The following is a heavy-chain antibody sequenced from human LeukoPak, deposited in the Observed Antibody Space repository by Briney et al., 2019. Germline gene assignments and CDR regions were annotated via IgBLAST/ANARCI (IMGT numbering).Heavy chain of an antibody. CDR1: GGSISSYY. CDR2: IYTSGST. V-gene: IGHV4-4*07. CDR3: ARFSPPYCSSTSCYTNY. Sequence: SETLSLTCTVSGGSISSYYWSWIRQPAGKGLEWIGRIYTSGSTNYNPSLKSRVTISVDTSKNQFSLKLSSVTAADTAVYYCARFSPPYCSSTSCYTNYWGQGTLVTVSS. D-gene: IGHD2-2*02. J-gene: IGHJ4*02.